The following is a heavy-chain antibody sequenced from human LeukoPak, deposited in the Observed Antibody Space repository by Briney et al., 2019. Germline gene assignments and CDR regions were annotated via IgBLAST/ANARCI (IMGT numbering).Heavy chain of an antibody. V-gene: IGHV4-34*01. Sequence: SETLSLTCAVSGGSFSGYYWSWIRQPPGKGLEWMGEINHSGSTNSNPSLKSRVTISVDTSKNHFSLKLSSVTAADTAVYYCARDRLKGYYGSGSYYSWGQGTLVTVSS. J-gene: IGHJ5*02. CDR2: INHSGST. CDR3: ARDRLKGYYGSGSYYS. CDR1: GGSFSGYY. D-gene: IGHD3-10*01.